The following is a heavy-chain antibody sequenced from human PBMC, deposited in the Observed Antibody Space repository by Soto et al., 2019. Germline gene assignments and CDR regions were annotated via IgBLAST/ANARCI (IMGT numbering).Heavy chain of an antibody. D-gene: IGHD3-22*01. CDR2: IDPNSGGT. J-gene: IGHJ4*02. Sequence: ASVQDSCYAAGYTFTCYYRHWVRQAPGQGREWMGWIDPNSGGTNYAKKFQGWVTMTRDTSISTAYMELSKLRSDDTAVYYCASTTYYDSSGYYLGYFDYWGQGTLVTVSS. CDR1: GYTFTCYY. V-gene: IGHV1-2*04. CDR3: ASTTYYDSSGYYLGYFDY.